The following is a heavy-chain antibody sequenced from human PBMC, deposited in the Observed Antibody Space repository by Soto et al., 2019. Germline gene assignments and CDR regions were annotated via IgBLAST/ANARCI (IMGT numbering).Heavy chain of an antibody. Sequence: QVQLVQSGAEVKKPGSSVKVSCKASGDILSRYTISWVRQAPGQGLEWMGRIIPLLDIANYAQKFQGRVTIIADKSTNTAYMELSSLRSEDTAVYFCASEDYGGNFYYFDYWGQGTLVTVSS. CDR1: GDILSRYT. J-gene: IGHJ4*02. CDR2: IIPLLDIA. V-gene: IGHV1-69*02. D-gene: IGHD4-17*01. CDR3: ASEDYGGNFYYFDY.